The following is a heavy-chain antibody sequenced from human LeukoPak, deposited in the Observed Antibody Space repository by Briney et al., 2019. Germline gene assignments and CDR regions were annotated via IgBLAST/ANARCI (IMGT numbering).Heavy chain of an antibody. CDR3: ARAGRGYTFGLHY. J-gene: IGHJ4*02. CDR1: GFTFRNYA. Sequence: GGSLRLSCAASGFTFRNYAMNWVRQAPGKGLEWLSSVTDSGHSTNYADSLKGRFTISRDNSKNTLYLQMKSLTVGDTAVYYCARAGRGYTFGLHYWGQGTLVTVSA. D-gene: IGHD5-18*01. V-gene: IGHV3-23*01. CDR2: VTDSGHST.